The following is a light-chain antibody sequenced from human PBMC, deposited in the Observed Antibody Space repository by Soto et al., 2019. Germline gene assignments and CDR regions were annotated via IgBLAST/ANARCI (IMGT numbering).Light chain of an antibody. CDR1: QSISSW. CDR2: DAS. CDR3: QQYNSYSPT. Sequence: DIQMTQSPSTLSAAVGDRGTITCGASQSISSWLAWYPQKPGKAPKLLIYDASSLESGVPSRFSGSGSGTEFPLTISSLQPDDFATYYCQQYNSYSPTFGQGTKVDI. J-gene: IGKJ1*01. V-gene: IGKV1-5*01.